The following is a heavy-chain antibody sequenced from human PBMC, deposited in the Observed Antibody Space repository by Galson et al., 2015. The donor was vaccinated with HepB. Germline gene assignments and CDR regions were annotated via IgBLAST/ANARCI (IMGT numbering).Heavy chain of an antibody. CDR3: ARDQGDDYVNYYYYSGMDV. Sequence: LRLSCAASGFTVSSNYMSWVRQAPGKGLEWVSVIYTSGSTKYADSVKGRFTISRDNSKNTLYLQMNRLRGEDSAVYYCARDQGDDYVNYYYYSGMDVWGQGTTVTVSS. J-gene: IGHJ6*02. D-gene: IGHD4-17*01. CDR2: IYTSGST. CDR1: GFTVSSNY. V-gene: IGHV3-66*03.